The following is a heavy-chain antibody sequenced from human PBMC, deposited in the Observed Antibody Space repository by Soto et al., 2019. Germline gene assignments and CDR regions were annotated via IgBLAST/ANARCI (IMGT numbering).Heavy chain of an antibody. CDR3: ARHPTLISYYYMDV. V-gene: IGHV4-59*08. CDR1: GGSISSYY. D-gene: IGHD2-8*01. J-gene: IGHJ6*03. CDR2: IYYSGST. Sequence: PSETLSLTCTVSGGSISSYYWSWIRQPPGKGLEWIGYIYYSGSTNYNPSLKSRVTISVDTSKNQFSLKLSSVTAADTAVYYCARHPTLISYYYMDVWGKGTTVTVSS.